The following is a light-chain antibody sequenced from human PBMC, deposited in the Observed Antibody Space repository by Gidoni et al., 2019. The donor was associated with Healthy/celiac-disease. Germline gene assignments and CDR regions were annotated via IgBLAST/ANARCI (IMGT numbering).Light chain of an antibody. CDR1: QSVSSN. J-gene: IGKJ1*01. CDR3: QQYNNWLRT. CDR2: GAS. Sequence: EIVMTQSPATLSVSPGERATLYCRASQSVSSNLAWYQQKPGQAPRLLIYGASTRATGIPARFRGSWSGTEFTLTISSLQSEDFAVYYCQQYNNWLRTFGQGTKVEIK. V-gene: IGKV3-15*01.